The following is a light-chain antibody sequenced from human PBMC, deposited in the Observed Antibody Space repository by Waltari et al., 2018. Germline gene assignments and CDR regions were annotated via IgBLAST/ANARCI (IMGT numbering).Light chain of an antibody. CDR1: QSVSRV. V-gene: IGKV3-20*01. CDR3: QHYVRLPVT. Sequence: EIVLTQSPGTLSLSPGERVTLSCRASQSVSRVLAWYQQKPGQAPRLLIYGASNRATGSPDRFSGSGSGTDFSLTISRLEPEDFAVYYCQHYVRLPVTFGQGTKVEIK. J-gene: IGKJ1*01. CDR2: GAS.